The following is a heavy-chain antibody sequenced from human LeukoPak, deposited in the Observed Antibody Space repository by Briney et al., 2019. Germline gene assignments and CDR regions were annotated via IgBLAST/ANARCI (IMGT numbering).Heavy chain of an antibody. D-gene: IGHD5-24*01. CDR1: GYTLTELS. V-gene: IGHV1-24*01. J-gene: IGHJ6*03. CDR3: ARSKPIMSYMDV. Sequence: ASVKVSCKVSGYTLTELSMHWVRQAPGKGLEWMGGFDPEDGETIYAQKFQGRVTMTEDTSTDTAYMELSSLRSEDTAVYYCARSKPIMSYMDVWGKGTTVTVSS. CDR2: FDPEDGET.